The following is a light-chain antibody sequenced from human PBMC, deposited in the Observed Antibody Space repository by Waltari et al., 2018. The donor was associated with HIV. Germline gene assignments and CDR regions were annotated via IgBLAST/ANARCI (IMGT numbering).Light chain of an antibody. CDR2: GAS. CDR3: QHYRRLPYT. CDR1: QDISNY. J-gene: IGKJ2*01. V-gene: IGKV1-33*01. Sequence: DIQMTQSPSSLSASVGDRVTITCQASQDISNYLNWYQQKPGKAPKVLIYGASNLQTGVPSRFSGSGSGTGFIFTISSLQPEDFATYYCQHYRRLPYTFGQGTKLEIK.